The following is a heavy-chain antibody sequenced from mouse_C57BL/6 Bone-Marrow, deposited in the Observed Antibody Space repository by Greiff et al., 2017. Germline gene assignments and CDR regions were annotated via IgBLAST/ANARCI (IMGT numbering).Heavy chain of an antibody. V-gene: IGHV5-9-1*02. CDR1: GFTFSSYS. J-gene: IGHJ2*01. CDR2: ISRGGDYI. CDR3: TRVLPGFDY. Sequence: EVKLLQSGEGLVKPGGSLKLSCAASGFTFSSYSMSWVRQTPGKRLEWIAYISRGGDYIYYADTLKGRCTISRDNARNTLYLQMSSLTSEDKAMYYCTRVLPGFDYWGQGTTLTVSS.